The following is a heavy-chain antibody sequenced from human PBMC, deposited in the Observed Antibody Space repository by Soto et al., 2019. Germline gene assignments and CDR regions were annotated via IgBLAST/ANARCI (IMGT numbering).Heavy chain of an antibody. Sequence: GGSLRLSCAASGFTFSSYWMSWVRQAPGKGLEWVSNIKGSGASTYYADSVKGRFTISRDISKDTLYLQMNSLRAEDTAVYYCAKEAHLAYFDYWGQGTLVTVSS. J-gene: IGHJ4*02. CDR1: GFTFSSYW. V-gene: IGHV3-23*01. CDR2: IKGSGAST. CDR3: AKEAHLAYFDY.